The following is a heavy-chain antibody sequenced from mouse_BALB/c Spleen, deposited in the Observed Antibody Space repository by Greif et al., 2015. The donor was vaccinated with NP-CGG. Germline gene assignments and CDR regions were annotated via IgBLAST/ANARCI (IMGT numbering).Heavy chain of an antibody. CDR1: GFTFSSYT. CDR2: ISSGGSYT. CDR3: TRVEFFDY. V-gene: IGHV5-6-4*01. Sequence: EVQGVESGGGLVKPGGSLKLSCAASGFTFSSYTMSWVRQTPEKRLEWVATISSGGSYTYYPDSVKGRFTISRDNAKNTLYLQMSSLKSEDTAMYYCTRVEFFDYWGQGTTLTVSS. J-gene: IGHJ2*01.